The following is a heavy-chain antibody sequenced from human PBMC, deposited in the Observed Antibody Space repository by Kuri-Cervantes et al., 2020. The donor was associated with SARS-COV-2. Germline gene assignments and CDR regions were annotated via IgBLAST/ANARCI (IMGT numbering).Heavy chain of an antibody. J-gene: IGHJ4*02. D-gene: IGHD5-18*01. CDR3: ARGYSSIDY. Sequence: GSLRLSCTVSGGSISSYYWSWIRQPPGKGLEWIGYIYYSGSTNYNPSLKSRVTISVDTSKNQFSLKLSSVTAADTAVYYCARGYSSIDYWGQGTLVTVSS. CDR2: IYYSGST. V-gene: IGHV4-59*01. CDR1: GGSISSYY.